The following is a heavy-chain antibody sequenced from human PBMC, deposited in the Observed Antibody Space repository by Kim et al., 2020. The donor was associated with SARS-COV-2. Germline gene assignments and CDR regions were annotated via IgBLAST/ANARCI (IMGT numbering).Heavy chain of an antibody. V-gene: IGHV1-3*01. CDR1: GYTFTSYA. CDR2: INAGNGNT. J-gene: IGHJ3*02. D-gene: IGHD3-16*02. Sequence: ASVNVSCKASGYTFTSYAMHWVRQAPGQRLEWMGWINAGNGNTKYSQKFQGRVTITRDTSASTAYMELSSLRSEDTAVYYCARAWVDYDYIWGSYRFRAFDIWGQGTMVTVSS. CDR3: ARAWVDYDYIWGSYRFRAFDI.